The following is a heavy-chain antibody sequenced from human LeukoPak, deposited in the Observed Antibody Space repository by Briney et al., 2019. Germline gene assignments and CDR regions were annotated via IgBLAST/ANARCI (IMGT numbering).Heavy chain of an antibody. Sequence: SVKVSCKASGGTFSSYAISWVRQAPGQGLEWMGGIIPIFGTTNYAQKFQGRVTITADESTSTAYMELSSLRSEDTAVYYCARDYYGSGTYNKPFDYWGQGTLVTVSS. CDR2: IIPIFGTT. CDR3: ARDYYGSGTYNKPFDY. J-gene: IGHJ4*02. D-gene: IGHD3-10*01. CDR1: GGTFSSYA. V-gene: IGHV1-69*13.